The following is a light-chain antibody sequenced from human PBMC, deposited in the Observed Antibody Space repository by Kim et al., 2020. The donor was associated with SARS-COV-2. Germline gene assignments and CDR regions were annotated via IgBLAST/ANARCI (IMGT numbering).Light chain of an antibody. CDR1: QSVLYSSNNKNY. CDR3: QQYYSTPRWS. CDR2: WAS. V-gene: IGKV4-1*01. J-gene: IGKJ2*04. Sequence: ATINCKSSQSVLYSSNNKNYLAWYQQKPGQPPKLLIYWASTRESGVPDRFSGSGSGTDFTLTISSLQAEDVAVYYCQQYYSTPRWSFGQGTKLEIK.